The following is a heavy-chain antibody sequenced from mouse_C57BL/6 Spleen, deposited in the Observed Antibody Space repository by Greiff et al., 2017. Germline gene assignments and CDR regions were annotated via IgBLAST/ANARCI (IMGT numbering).Heavy chain of an antibody. CDR1: GFTFSDYG. Sequence: DVKLVESGGGLVKPGGSLKLSCAASGFTFSDYGMHWVRQAPEKGLEWVAYISSGSSTIYYADTVKGRFTISRDNAKNTLFLQMTSLRSEDTAMYYCAKLYGDYWGQGTSVTVSS. D-gene: IGHD2-12*01. CDR3: AKLYGDY. V-gene: IGHV5-17*01. J-gene: IGHJ4*01. CDR2: ISSGSSTI.